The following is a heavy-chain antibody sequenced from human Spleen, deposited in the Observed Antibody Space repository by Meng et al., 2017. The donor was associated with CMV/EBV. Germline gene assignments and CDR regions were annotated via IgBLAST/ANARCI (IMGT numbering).Heavy chain of an antibody. D-gene: IGHD2-2*01. CDR1: GGSISSRTYY. J-gene: IGHJ6*02. Sequence: ESLKISCTVSGGSISSRTYYWGWIRQPPGKGLEWIGSIFYSGSTYYNPSLKSRVTISVDTSKNQFSLKLSSVTAADTAIYYCARDRYCSSSICYGAYGMDVWGQGTTVTVSS. CDR2: IFYSGST. CDR3: ARDRYCSSSICYGAYGMDV. V-gene: IGHV4-39*07.